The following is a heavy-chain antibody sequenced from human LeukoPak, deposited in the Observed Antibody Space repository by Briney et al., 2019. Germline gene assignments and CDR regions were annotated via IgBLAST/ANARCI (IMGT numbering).Heavy chain of an antibody. CDR1: GYTLTELS. Sequence: EASVKVSCKVSGYTLTELSMHWVRQAPGKGLEWMGGFDPEDGETIYAQKFQGRVTMTEDTSTDTAYMELSSLRSEDTAVYYCATYDPAIITMVRGVIRGEFDYWGQGTLVTVSS. D-gene: IGHD3-10*01. CDR3: ATYDPAIITMVRGVIRGEFDY. V-gene: IGHV1-24*01. CDR2: FDPEDGET. J-gene: IGHJ4*02.